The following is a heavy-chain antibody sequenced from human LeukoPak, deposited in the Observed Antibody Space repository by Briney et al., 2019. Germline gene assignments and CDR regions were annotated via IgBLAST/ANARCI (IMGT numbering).Heavy chain of an antibody. J-gene: IGHJ4*02. D-gene: IGHD5-18*01. V-gene: IGHV3-23*01. CDR3: ANLWIQLWGHFDY. CDR1: GFTVSSNY. Sequence: PGGSLRLSCAASGFTVSSNYMSWVRQAPGKGLEWVSAISGSGGSTYYADSVKGRFTISRDNSKNTLYLQMNSLRAEDTAVYYCANLWIQLWGHFDYWGQGTLVTVSS. CDR2: ISGSGGST.